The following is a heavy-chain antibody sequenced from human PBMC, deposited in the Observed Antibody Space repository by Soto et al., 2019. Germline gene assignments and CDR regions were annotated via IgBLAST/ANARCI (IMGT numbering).Heavy chain of an antibody. J-gene: IGHJ6*02. V-gene: IGHV4-30-4*01. CDR3: ARDWAPGIAGRPGNYYYYGMDV. CDR1: GGSISSGDYY. CDR2: IDYSGST. Sequence: QVQLQESGPGLVKPSQTLSLTCTVSGGSISSGDYYWSWIRQPPGKGLEWIGYIDYSGSTYYNPSLKSRVTPPVDTSKNQFSLKLSSVTAADTAVYYCARDWAPGIAGRPGNYYYYGMDVWGQGTTVTVSS. D-gene: IGHD6-13*01.